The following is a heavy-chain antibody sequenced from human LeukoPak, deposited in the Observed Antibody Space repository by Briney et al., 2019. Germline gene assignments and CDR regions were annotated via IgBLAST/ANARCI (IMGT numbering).Heavy chain of an antibody. CDR2: ISYDGSNE. J-gene: IGHJ4*02. CDR3: ARSYSSSRGTFDY. D-gene: IGHD6-6*01. CDR1: GFTFATYG. Sequence: PGGSLRLSCVASGFTFATYGMHWVRQAPGKGLDWVAVISYDGSNEYYADSVKGRFTISRDNAKNSLYLQMNSLRAEDTAVYYCARSYSSSRGTFDYWGQGTLVTVSS. V-gene: IGHV3-30*03.